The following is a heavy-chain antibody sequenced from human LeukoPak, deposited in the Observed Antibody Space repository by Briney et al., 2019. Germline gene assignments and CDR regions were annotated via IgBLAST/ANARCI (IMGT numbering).Heavy chain of an antibody. CDR1: GFTFSNFA. CDR2: LGGGGIDT. Sequence: GGSLRLSCAASGFTFSNFAMSWVRQPPGKGLEWVSTLGGGGIDTYYADSVKGRFTISRDNSKNTLYLHMNGLRAEDTAVYYCARDLGDYWGQGTLVTVSS. J-gene: IGHJ4*02. CDR3: ARDLGDY. D-gene: IGHD7-27*01. V-gene: IGHV3-23*01.